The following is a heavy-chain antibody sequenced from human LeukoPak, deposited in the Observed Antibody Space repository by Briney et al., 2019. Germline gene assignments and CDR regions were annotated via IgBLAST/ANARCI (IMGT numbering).Heavy chain of an antibody. V-gene: IGHV1-2*02. Sequence: ASVKVSCKASGYTFTGYYMHWVRQALGQGLEWMGWINPNSGGTNYAQKFQGRVTMTRDTSISTAYMELSRLRSDDTAVYYCAREGVGLDAFDIWGQGTMVTVSS. J-gene: IGHJ3*02. CDR2: INPNSGGT. CDR1: GYTFTGYY. D-gene: IGHD3/OR15-3a*01. CDR3: AREGVGLDAFDI.